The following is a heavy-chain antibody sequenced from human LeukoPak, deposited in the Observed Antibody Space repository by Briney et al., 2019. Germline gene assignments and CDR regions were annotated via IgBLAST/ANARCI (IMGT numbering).Heavy chain of an antibody. V-gene: IGHV3-23*01. CDR3: ACNPCVRGIPFGWFDP. CDR2: ISESGGST. Sequence: GGSLRLSCAASGFSFSSYAMSWVRQAPGKGLEWVSSISESGGSTYYADSVRGRFTISRDNPRHTLYLQMNSLRAEDTAVYYCACNPCVRGIPFGWFDPWGPGTLVTVSS. D-gene: IGHD3-10*02. CDR1: GFSFSSYA. J-gene: IGHJ5*02.